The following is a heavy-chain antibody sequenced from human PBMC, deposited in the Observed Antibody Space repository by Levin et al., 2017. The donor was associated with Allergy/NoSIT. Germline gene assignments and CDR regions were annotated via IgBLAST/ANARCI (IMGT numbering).Heavy chain of an antibody. J-gene: IGHJ4*02. Sequence: LSGGSLRLSCAASGFTFSTYAMNWVRQAPGKGLEWVAYISSTSETIYYVSSVSGRFTISRDNAKNSLYLQMNSLRVEDTAVYYCARDPTTPIKPTFFDYWGQGILVTVSS. D-gene: IGHD4-17*01. CDR2: ISSTSETI. V-gene: IGHV3-48*01. CDR1: GFTFSTYA. CDR3: ARDPTTPIKPTFFDY.